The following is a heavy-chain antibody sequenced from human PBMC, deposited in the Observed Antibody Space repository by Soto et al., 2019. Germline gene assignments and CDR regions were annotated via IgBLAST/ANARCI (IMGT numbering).Heavy chain of an antibody. CDR2: IYYSGST. V-gene: IGHV4-59*08. Sequence: PSETLSLTCTVSGGSISNSYWSWIRQSPEKGLEWIGYIYYSGSTNYNPSLKSRVTISVDTSKNQFSLKLSSVTAADTAVYYCARRWGRTFDYWGQGTLVTVSS. CDR3: ARRWGRTFDY. CDR1: GGSISNSY. J-gene: IGHJ4*02. D-gene: IGHD1-26*01.